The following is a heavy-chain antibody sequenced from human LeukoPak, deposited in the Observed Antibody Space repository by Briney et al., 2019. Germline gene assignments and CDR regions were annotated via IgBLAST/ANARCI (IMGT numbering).Heavy chain of an antibody. J-gene: IGHJ4*02. CDR2: IKEDGSEI. CDR3: ARGVYYFDY. Sequence: GGSLRLSCAASGFSFNTDWMSWVRQAPGKGLEWVANIKEDGSEIYYVDSVKGRFTISRDNAKNSLYLQMNSLRAEDTAVYYCARGVYYFDYWGQGTLVTVSS. D-gene: IGHD2/OR15-2a*01. V-gene: IGHV3-7*03. CDR1: GFSFNTDW.